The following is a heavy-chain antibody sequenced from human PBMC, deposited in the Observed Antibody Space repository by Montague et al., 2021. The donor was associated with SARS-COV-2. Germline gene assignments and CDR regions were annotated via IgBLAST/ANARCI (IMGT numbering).Heavy chain of an antibody. CDR3: ANHGGLLRTFDWSY. J-gene: IGHJ4*02. D-gene: IGHD3-9*01. CDR1: GFTFNSYA. Sequence: SLRLSCAASGFTFNSYAMSWVRQAPGKGLEWVSGIGGSGDYTHYADSVRGRFTISRDNSKNTLFLQMDNLRGDDTAVYYCANHGGLLRTFDWSYWGQGTLGTVSS. V-gene: IGHV3-23*01. CDR2: IGGSGDYT.